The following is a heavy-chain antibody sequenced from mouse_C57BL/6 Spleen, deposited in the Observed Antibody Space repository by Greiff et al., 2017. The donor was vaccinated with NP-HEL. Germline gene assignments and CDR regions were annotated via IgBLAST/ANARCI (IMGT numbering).Heavy chain of an antibody. Sequence: QVQLQQPGAELVMPGASVKLSCKASGYTFTSYWMHWVKQRPGQGLEWIGEIDPSDSYTNYNQKFKGKSTLTVDKSSSTAYMQLSSLTSEDSAVYYCARGVTTVVAGGFAYWGKGTLVTVSA. V-gene: IGHV1-69*01. J-gene: IGHJ3*01. CDR3: ARGVTTVVAGGFAY. CDR1: GYTFTSYW. D-gene: IGHD1-1*01. CDR2: IDPSDSYT.